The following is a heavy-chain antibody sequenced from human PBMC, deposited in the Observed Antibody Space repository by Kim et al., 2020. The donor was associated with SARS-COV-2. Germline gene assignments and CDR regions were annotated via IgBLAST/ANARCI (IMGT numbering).Heavy chain of an antibody. CDR1: GFTVSSNY. Sequence: GGSLRLSCAASGFTVSSNYMSWVRQAPGKGLEWVSVIYSGGSTYYADSVKGRFTISRDNSKNTLYLQMNSLRAEDTAVYYCARFEQQLAGSNWFDPWGQGTLVTVSS. CDR2: IYSGGST. V-gene: IGHV3-53*01. J-gene: IGHJ5*02. D-gene: IGHD6-13*01. CDR3: ARFEQQLAGSNWFDP.